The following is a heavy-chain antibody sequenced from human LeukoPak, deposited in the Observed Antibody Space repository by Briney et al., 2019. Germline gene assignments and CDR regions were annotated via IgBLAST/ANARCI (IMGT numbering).Heavy chain of an antibody. CDR2: ISGSGGST. CDR3: AKGSGVRERYGMDV. V-gene: IGHV3-23*01. Sequence: GGSLRLSCAASGFTVSSNYMSWVRQAPGKGLEWVSAISGSGGSTYYADSVKGRFTISRDNSKNTLYLQMNSLRAEDTAVYYCAKGSGVRERYGMDVWGQGTTVTVSS. J-gene: IGHJ6*02. D-gene: IGHD3-10*01. CDR1: GFTVSSNY.